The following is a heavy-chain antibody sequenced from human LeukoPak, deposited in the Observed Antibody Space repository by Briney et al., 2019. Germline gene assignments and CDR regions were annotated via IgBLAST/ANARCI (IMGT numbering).Heavy chain of an antibody. J-gene: IGHJ6*02. CDR1: GGSFSGYY. CDR2: INHSGST. V-gene: IGHV4-34*01. D-gene: IGHD1-14*01. CDR3: ARGSGIYYYGMDV. Sequence: SETVSLTCAVYGGSFSGYYWSWIRKPPGKGLEWIGEINHSGSTNYNPSLKSRVTISVDTSKNQFSLKLSSVTAADTAVYYCARGSGIYYYGMDVWGQGTTVTVSS.